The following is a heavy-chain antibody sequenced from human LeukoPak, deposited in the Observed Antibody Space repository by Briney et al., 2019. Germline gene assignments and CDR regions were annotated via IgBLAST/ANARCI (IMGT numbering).Heavy chain of an antibody. CDR3: ARSANPGVHDFDP. V-gene: IGHV3-48*02. J-gene: IGHJ5*02. D-gene: IGHD6-6*01. CDR2: ISSSSKI. CDR1: GFTFSSYA. Sequence: GGSLRLSCAASGFTFSSYAKAWVRQAPGKGLEWLSYISSSSKINYADSVKGRFTISRDNAKNSLYLQMNSLRDEDTAVYYCARSANPGVHDFDPWGQGTLVTVSS.